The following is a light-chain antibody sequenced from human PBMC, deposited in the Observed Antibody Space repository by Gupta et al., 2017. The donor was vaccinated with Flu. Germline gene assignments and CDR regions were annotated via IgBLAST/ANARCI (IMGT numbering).Light chain of an antibody. V-gene: IGKV3-15*01. CDR2: DAS. J-gene: IGKJ4*01. Sequence: ATLSVSPGERATLSCRASQSVSSNLAWYQQKPGQAPRLLIYDASTRATGIPARFSGSGSGTEFTLTISSLQSEDFAVYYCQQYNNWPPLTFGGGTKVEIK. CDR1: QSVSSN. CDR3: QQYNNWPPLT.